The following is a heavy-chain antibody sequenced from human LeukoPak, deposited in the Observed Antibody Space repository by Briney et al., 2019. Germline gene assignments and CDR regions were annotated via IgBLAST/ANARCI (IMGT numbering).Heavy chain of an antibody. CDR3: ARDNDLLRYFDWPLDY. CDR2: ISSSSSTI. J-gene: IGHJ4*02. Sequence: PGGSWNLSWAAPGFPLSSFSMNWFGQAPGKGLGGVSYISSSSSTIYYADSVKGRFTISRDNAKNSLYLQMNSLRAEDTAVYYCARDNDLLRYFDWPLDYWGQGTLVTVSS. D-gene: IGHD3-9*01. CDR1: GFPLSSFS. V-gene: IGHV3-48*04.